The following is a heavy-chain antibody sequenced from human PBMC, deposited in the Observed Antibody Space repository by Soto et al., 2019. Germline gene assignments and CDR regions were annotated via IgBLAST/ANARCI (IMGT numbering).Heavy chain of an antibody. V-gene: IGHV1-69*12. CDR2: IIPIFGSA. J-gene: IGHJ4*02. CDR3: AGEDKGALYQLPLGY. D-gene: IGHD2-2*01. CDR1: GGTFSSYA. Sequence: QVQLVQSGAEVKKPRSSVKVSCKASGGTFSSYAISWVRQAHGQGLEWMGGIIPIFGSANYAQKFQGRVTMNASESTNTAYMKLSSLRSEDTAVYYCAGEDKGALYQLPLGYWGRGTLVTVSS.